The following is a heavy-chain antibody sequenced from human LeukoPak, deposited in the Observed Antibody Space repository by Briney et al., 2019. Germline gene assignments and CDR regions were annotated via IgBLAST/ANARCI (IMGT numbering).Heavy chain of an antibody. D-gene: IGHD1/OR15-1a*01. V-gene: IGHV4-59*01. CDR2: IYYSGST. CDR1: GGSISSYY. Sequence: SETLSLTCTVSGGSISSYYWNWIRQPPGKGLEWIGYIYYSGSTNYNPFLKSRVTISVDTSKNQFSLKLSSVTAADTAIYYCAKNNGGARNHWFDPWGQGTLVTVSS. J-gene: IGHJ5*02. CDR3: AKNNGGARNHWFDP.